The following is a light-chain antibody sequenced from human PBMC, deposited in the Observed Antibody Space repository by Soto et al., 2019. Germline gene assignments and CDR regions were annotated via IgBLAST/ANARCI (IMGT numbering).Light chain of an antibody. V-gene: IGKV1-9*01. CDR1: QVISSY. J-gene: IGKJ5*01. CDR2: AAS. Sequence: DLQLTQTPSFLSTSAGDSVTITCXASQVISSYLAWYQQKPGRAPKLLIYAASTLQSGVPSRFSGSGSGTEFTLTITSLQPEDFATYYCQQLNSFPITLGQGTRLEIK. CDR3: QQLNSFPIT.